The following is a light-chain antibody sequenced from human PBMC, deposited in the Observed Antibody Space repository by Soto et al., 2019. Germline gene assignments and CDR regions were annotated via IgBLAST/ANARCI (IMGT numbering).Light chain of an antibody. Sequence: DNVLTQSPGTLSLSPGERATLSCRASQSVFSDFLAWYQQKPGQAPRLLIYGASSRATGIPDRFSGGGSGTDFTLTISRLEPEDFAVYYCQQYGSSIRTFGQGTKVEI. CDR2: GAS. V-gene: IGKV3-20*01. CDR1: QSVFSDF. CDR3: QQYGSSIRT. J-gene: IGKJ1*01.